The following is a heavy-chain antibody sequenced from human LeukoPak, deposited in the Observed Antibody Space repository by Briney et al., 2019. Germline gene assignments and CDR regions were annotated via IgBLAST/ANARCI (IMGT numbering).Heavy chain of an antibody. J-gene: IGHJ6*03. D-gene: IGHD1-1*01. CDR2: ISSSSSTI. CDR3: ATCTTAREYYYYYYMDV. CDR1: GLTFSSYS. Sequence: GGSLRLSCAASGLTFSSYSMNWVRQAPGKGLEWVSYISSSSSTIYYADSVKGRFTISRDNAKNSLYLQMNSLRAEDTAVYYCATCTTAREYYYYYYMDVWGKGTTVTVSS. V-gene: IGHV3-48*01.